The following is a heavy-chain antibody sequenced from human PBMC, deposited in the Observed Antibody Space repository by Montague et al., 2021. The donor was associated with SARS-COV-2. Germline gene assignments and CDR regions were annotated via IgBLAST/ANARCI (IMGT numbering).Heavy chain of an antibody. Sequence: SLRLSCAASGITFNRHGMHWVRQAPGKGLEWVAVIWYDGSKRFYSDSVRGRFTISGDNSKNTVYLQMNSLSVEDTAVYYCASAYHDYRLDNWGQGTLVTVSS. V-gene: IGHV3-33*01. J-gene: IGHJ4*02. CDR3: ASAYHDYRLDN. CDR1: GITFNRHG. CDR2: IWYDGSKR. D-gene: IGHD3-16*01.